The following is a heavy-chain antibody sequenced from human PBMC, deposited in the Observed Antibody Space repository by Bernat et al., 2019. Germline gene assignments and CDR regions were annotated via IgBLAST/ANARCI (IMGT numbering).Heavy chain of an antibody. CDR3: AREDYDSSGYYASAYFQH. V-gene: IGHV4-38-2*02. CDR2: MYLSGNT. Sequence: QVQLQESGPGLVKPSETLSLTCDVSGYSIRSGYYWAWIRQPPGKGLEWIGTMYLSGNTYYNPSLKSRVTMSVDTSKNQFSLKLSSVTAADTAVYYWAREDYDSSGYYASAYFQHRGQGTLVAVSS. J-gene: IGHJ1*01. CDR1: GYSIRSGYY. D-gene: IGHD3-22*01.